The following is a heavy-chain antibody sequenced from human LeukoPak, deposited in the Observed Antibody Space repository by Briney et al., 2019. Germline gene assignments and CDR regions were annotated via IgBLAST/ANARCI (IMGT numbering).Heavy chain of an antibody. V-gene: IGHV3-53*01. D-gene: IGHD6-13*01. Sequence: GGSLRLSCAASGFTVSSNYMSWVRQAPGKGLELFSVIYSGGSTYYADSVKGRFTISRDNSKNTLYLQMNSLRAEDTAVYYCVRGVIAAAIFDFWGQGTLVTVSS. CDR2: IYSGGST. CDR3: VRGVIAAAIFDF. CDR1: GFTVSSNY. J-gene: IGHJ4*02.